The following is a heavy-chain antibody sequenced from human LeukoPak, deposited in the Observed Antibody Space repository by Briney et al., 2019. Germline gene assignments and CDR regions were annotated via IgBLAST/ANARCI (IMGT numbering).Heavy chain of an antibody. CDR1: GFNLRTYW. V-gene: IGHV3-74*01. CDR3: ARDPGYYYYGMDV. Sequence: GGSLSLSCAVTGFNLRTYWKHWVRNSPGRGLEWVARINGEGSRISYADSVRGRFTISRDNAKNTAYLQMNSLRAEDTALYYCARDPGYYYYGMDVWGQGTTVVVSS. CDR2: INGEGSRI. J-gene: IGHJ6*02.